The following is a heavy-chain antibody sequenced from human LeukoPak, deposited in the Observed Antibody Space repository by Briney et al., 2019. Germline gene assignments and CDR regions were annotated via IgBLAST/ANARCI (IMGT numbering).Heavy chain of an antibody. Sequence: SETLSLTCTVSGGSISSYYWGWIRQPPGKGLEWIGSIYYSGSTYYNPSLKSRVTISVDTSKNQFSLKLSSVTAADTAVYYCARHYYGSGSFDPWGQGTLVTVSS. J-gene: IGHJ5*02. CDR3: ARHYYGSGSFDP. D-gene: IGHD3-10*01. V-gene: IGHV4-39*01. CDR1: GGSISSYY. CDR2: IYYSGST.